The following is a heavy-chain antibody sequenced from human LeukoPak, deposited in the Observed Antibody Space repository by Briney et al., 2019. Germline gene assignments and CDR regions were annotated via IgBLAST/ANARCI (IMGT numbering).Heavy chain of an antibody. D-gene: IGHD6-19*01. V-gene: IGHV4-39*07. CDR2: IYYSGST. CDR3: ARVTVAGEADY. CDR1: GGSISSSSYY. J-gene: IGHJ4*02. Sequence: PSETLSLTCTVSGGSISSSSYYWGWIRQPPGKGLEWIGSIYYSGSTYYSPSLKSRVTISVDTSKNQFSLKLSSVTAADTAVYYCARVTVAGEADYWGQGTLVTVSS.